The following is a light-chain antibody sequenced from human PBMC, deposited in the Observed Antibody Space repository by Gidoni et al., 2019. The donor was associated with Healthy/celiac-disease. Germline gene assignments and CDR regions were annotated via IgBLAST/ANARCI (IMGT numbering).Light chain of an antibody. V-gene: IGLV2-23*01. CDR1: SSAVGSYNL. J-gene: IGLJ2*01. CDR3: CSYAGSSSVV. CDR2: EGS. Sequence: QSALTQPASVSGSPGQSLTISCTGTSSAVGSYNLVSWYPQHPGKAPKLMIYEGSKRPSGVSNRFSGSKSGNTASLTISGLQAEDEADYYCCSYAGSSSVVFGGGTKLTVL.